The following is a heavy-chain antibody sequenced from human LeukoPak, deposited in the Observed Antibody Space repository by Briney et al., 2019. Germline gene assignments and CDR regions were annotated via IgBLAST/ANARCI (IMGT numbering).Heavy chain of an antibody. D-gene: IGHD1-14*01. J-gene: IGHJ4*02. CDR1: SGSFNGYY. Sequence: SETLSLTSAVYSGSFNGYYWSWLRKPPGKGLEWIEEINHSASTNYNPSLKSRVTISVDTSKNQFSLKLSSVTAADTAVYYCAREVYYFDYWGQGTLVTVSS. V-gene: IGHV4-34*01. CDR3: AREVYYFDY. CDR2: INHSAST.